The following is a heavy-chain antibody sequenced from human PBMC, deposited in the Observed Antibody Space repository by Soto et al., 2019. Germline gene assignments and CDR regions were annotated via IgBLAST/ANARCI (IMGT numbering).Heavy chain of an antibody. CDR2: IYYSGST. V-gene: IGHV4-39*01. CDR3: ASDCSSTSCYAG. J-gene: IGHJ4*02. Sequence: QLLESGPGLVKPSETLSLTCTVSGGSISSSSYYWGWIRQPPGKGLEWIGSIYYSGSTYYNPSLKSRVTISVDTSKNQFSLKLSSVTAADTAVYYCASDCSSTSCYAGWGQGTLVTVSS. D-gene: IGHD2-2*01. CDR1: GGSISSSSYY.